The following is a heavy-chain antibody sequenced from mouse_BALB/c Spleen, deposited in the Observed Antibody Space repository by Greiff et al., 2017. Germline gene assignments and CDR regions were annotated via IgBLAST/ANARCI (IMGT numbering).Heavy chain of an antibody. J-gene: IGHJ2*01. CDR1: GFSLTSYG. CDR2: IWAGGST. Sequence: VKLVESGPGLVAPSQSLSITCTVSGFSLTSYGVHWVRQPPGKGLEWLGVIWAGGSTNYNSALMSRLSISKDNSKSQVFLKMNSLQTDDTAMYYCARDRGVVAPYYFDYWGQGTTLTVSS. V-gene: IGHV2-9*02. D-gene: IGHD1-1*01. CDR3: ARDRGVVAPYYFDY.